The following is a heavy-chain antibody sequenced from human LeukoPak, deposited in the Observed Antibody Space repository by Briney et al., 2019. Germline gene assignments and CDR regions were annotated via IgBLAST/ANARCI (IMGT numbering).Heavy chain of an antibody. CDR3: ARPYCNGGSCHDYFDY. Sequence: ASVKVSCKASGYTFTGYYMHWVRQAPGQGLEWMGWMNPYGGGTNYAQKFQGRVTMTRDTSISTAYMELRRLSSDDTAIYYCARPYCNGGSCHDYFDYWGQGTLVSVSS. CDR2: MNPYGGGT. CDR1: GYTFTGYY. J-gene: IGHJ4*02. D-gene: IGHD2-15*01. V-gene: IGHV1-2*02.